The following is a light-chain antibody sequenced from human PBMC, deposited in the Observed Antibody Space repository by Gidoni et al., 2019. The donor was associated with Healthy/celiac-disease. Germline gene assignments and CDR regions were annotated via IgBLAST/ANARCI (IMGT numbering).Light chain of an antibody. CDR1: SSDIGRYDY. V-gene: IGLV2-14*03. Sequence: QSALTQPASVSGSPGQSITISCMGTSSDIGRYDYVSWYQQHPGKAPKLLIYEVSSRPSGVSNRFSGSKSGNTASLTISGLQAEDEADYHCCSYTSTRTLVIFGGGTKVTVL. CDR2: EVS. CDR3: CSYTSTRTLVI. J-gene: IGLJ2*01.